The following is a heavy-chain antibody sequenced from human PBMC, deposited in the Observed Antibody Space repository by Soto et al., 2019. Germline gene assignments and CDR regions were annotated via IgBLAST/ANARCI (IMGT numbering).Heavy chain of an antibody. Sequence: PGGSLRLSCAASEFTFSDHAMTWVRRAPGKGLEWVSSITDNGGSTYYAASVKGRLTISRDNSENMVHLQMNDLRADDTAIYYCVKDWSGENCPCLDVWGQGTTVTVSS. CDR3: VKDWSGENCPCLDV. D-gene: IGHD3-3*01. J-gene: IGHJ6*02. CDR2: ITDNGGST. CDR1: EFTFSDHA. V-gene: IGHV3-23*01.